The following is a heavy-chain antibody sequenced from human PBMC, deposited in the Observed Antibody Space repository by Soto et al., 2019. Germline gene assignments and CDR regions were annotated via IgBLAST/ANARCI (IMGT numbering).Heavy chain of an antibody. J-gene: IGHJ6*03. CDR2: ISGSGGST. V-gene: IGHV3-23*01. CDR1: GFTFSSYA. Sequence: GGSLRLSCAASGFTFSSYAMSWVRQAPGKGLEWVSAISGSGGSTYYADSVKGRFTISRDNSKNTLYLQMNSLRAEDTAVYYCATSLRIPNYYYYYYMDVWGKGTTVTVSS. CDR3: ATSLRIPNYYYYYYMDV. D-gene: IGHD2-2*02.